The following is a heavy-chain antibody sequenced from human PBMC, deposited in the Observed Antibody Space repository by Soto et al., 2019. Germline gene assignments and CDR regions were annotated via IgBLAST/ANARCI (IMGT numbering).Heavy chain of an antibody. J-gene: IGHJ4*02. V-gene: IGHV3-30-3*01. CDR3: ARELRLGDTAMVSGY. Sequence: QVQLVESGGGVVQPGRSLRLSCAASGFTFSSYAMHWVRQAPGKGLEWVAVISYDGSNKYYADSVKGRFTISRDNSKNTLYLQMNSLRAEDTAVYYCARELRLGDTAMVSGYWGQGTLVTVSS. D-gene: IGHD5-18*01. CDR1: GFTFSSYA. CDR2: ISYDGSNK.